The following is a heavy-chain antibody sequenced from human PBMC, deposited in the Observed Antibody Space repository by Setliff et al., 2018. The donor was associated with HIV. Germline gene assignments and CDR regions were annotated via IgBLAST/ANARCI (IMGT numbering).Heavy chain of an antibody. V-gene: IGHV4-30-4*08. D-gene: IGHD4-17*01. J-gene: IGHJ4*02. CDR2: IYYSGST. CDR3: WLTTVVTPDGELVDY. Sequence: SETLSLTCTVSGGSISSGAYYCSWIRQPPGKGLEWIGYIYYSGSTYYNPSLKSRVTISVDTSKNQFSLNLSSVTAADTAVYYCWLTTVVTPDGELVDYWGQGTLVTVSS. CDR1: GGSISSGAYY.